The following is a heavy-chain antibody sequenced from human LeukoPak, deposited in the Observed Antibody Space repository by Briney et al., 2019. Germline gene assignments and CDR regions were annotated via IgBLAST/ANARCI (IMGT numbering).Heavy chain of an antibody. CDR3: ARDGTAAGLYFYL. J-gene: IGHJ4*01. CDR1: GFTFTDYW. V-gene: IGHV3-7*01. CDR2: IRQDGSEK. D-gene: IGHD6-13*01. Sequence: GGSLRLSCEVSGFTFTDYWMNWVRQAPGKGPEWVASIRQDGSEKTYVDSVKGRFTISRDNTKNSLSLQLNGLRAEDTAVYYCARDGTAAGLYFYLWGQGTLVTVSS.